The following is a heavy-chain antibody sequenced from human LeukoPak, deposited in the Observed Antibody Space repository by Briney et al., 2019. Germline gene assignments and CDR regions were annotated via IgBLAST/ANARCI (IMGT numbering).Heavy chain of an antibody. V-gene: IGHV4-34*01. CDR3: ARGPDLIRITRKLFDY. Sequence: AETLSLTCAVYGGSFSGYYWSWIRQPPGKGLEWIGEINHSGSTNYNPSPKSRVTISVDTSKNQFSLKLSSVTAADTAVYYCARGPDLIRITRKLFDYWGQGTLVTVSS. D-gene: IGHD3-10*01. J-gene: IGHJ4*02. CDR1: GGSFSGYY. CDR2: INHSGST.